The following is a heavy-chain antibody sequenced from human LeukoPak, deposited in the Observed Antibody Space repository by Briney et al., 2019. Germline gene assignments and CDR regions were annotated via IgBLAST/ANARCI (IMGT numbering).Heavy chain of an antibody. CDR2: IYYSGST. V-gene: IGHV4-39*07. J-gene: IGHJ5*02. CDR3: AREEQQLPQCWFDP. D-gene: IGHD6-13*01. Sequence: SETLSLTCTVSGGSISSSSYYWGCIRQPPGKGLECIGSIYYSGSTYYNPSLKSRVTISVDTSKNQFSLKLSSVTAADTAVYYCAREEQQLPQCWFDPWGQGTLVTVSS. CDR1: GGSISSSSYY.